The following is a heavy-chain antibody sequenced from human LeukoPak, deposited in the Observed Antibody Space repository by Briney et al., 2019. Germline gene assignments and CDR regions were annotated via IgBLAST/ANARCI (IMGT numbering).Heavy chain of an antibody. J-gene: IGHJ1*01. CDR3: AKSSGSYYDPGYFQH. Sequence: ASVKVSCKASGYTFTSYGISWVRQAPGQGLEWLGWISAYNGNTNYAQKLQGRVTMTTDRSTSTAYMELRSLRSDDTALYYCAKSSGSYYDPGYFQHWGQGTLVTVSS. D-gene: IGHD1-26*01. V-gene: IGHV1-18*01. CDR2: ISAYNGNT. CDR1: GYTFTSYG.